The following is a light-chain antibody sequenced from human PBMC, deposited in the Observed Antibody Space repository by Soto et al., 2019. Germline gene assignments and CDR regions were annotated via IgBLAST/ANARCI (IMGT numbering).Light chain of an antibody. CDR3: QPHNNWPVVT. Sequence: VMAQSVVILYGSPGERVTLSCRASRTISRNLAWYQQKPGQAPRLLIYGASTRATGIPDRFSGSGSGTEFTLTINSLQSEDFAMYYCQPHNNWPVVTFGGGTKVDIK. CDR2: GAS. V-gene: IGKV3-15*01. CDR1: RTISRN. J-gene: IGKJ4*01.